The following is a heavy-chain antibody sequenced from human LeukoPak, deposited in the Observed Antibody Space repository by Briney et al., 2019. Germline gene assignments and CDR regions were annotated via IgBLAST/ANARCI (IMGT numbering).Heavy chain of an antibody. D-gene: IGHD6-19*01. V-gene: IGHV3-30*03. CDR2: ISFDGSNK. CDR3: GHSGYDYGMDV. J-gene: IGHJ6*02. Sequence: PGGPLRLSCAASGFTFSSYGMHWVRQAPGKGLEWVAVISFDGSNKYYADSVKGRFTISRDNSKNTLYLQMNSLRAEDTAVYYCGHSGYDYGMDVWGQGTTVTVSS. CDR1: GFTFSSYG.